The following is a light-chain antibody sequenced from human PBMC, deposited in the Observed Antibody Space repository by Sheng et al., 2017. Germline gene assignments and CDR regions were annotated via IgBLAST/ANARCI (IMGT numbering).Light chain of an antibody. Sequence: QMTQSPSSLSASVGDRVTITCRTSQSITSYLNWYRQKPGKAPELLIYAAANLRSGVPSRFSGSGSGTDFTLTISSLQPEDFATYYCQQSYSLPLTFGGGTKVEI. V-gene: IGKV1-39*01. J-gene: IGKJ4*01. CDR3: QQSYSLPLT. CDR2: AAA. CDR1: QSITSY.